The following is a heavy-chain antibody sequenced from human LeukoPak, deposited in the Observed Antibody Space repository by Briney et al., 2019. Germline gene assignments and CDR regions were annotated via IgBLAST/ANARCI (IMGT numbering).Heavy chain of an antibody. CDR3: ARDPYSGSYVDYYYYYYMDV. V-gene: IGHV3-21*01. CDR2: ITSSSSHI. Sequence: AGGSLRLSCAASGFTFSSYSMNWVGQAPGKGLEWVSSITSSSSHIYYADSVKGRFTISRDNAKNSLYLQIDSLRAEDTAVYYCARDPYSGSYVDYYYYYYMDVWGKGTTVTISS. CDR1: GFTFSSYS. J-gene: IGHJ6*03. D-gene: IGHD6-13*01.